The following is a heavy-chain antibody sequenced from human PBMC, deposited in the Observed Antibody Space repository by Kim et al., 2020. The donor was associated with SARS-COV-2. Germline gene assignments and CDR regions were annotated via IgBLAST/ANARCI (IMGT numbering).Heavy chain of an antibody. CDR1: GFTFSDHY. V-gene: IGHV3-72*01. J-gene: IGHJ3*02. CDR2: SRNKANSYST. CDR3: VRARTGAIRSFDI. Sequence: GGSLRLSCAASPGFTFSDHYMEWVRQAPGKGLEWVGRSRNKANSYSTEYVASVKDRFTILRDDSRNLLYLQMNSLQIEDTALYYCVRARTGAIRSFDIWGRGTKVTVSS. D-gene: IGHD1-1*01.